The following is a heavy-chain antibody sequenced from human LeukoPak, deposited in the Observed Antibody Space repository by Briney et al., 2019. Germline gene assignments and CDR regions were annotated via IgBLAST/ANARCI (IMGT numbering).Heavy chain of an antibody. CDR2: FDPEDGET. J-gene: IGHJ3*02. CDR1: GYTLTELS. Sequence: ASVKVSCKVSGYTLTELSMHWVRQAPGKGLEWMGGFDPEDGETIYAQKFQGRVTMTRDTSISTAYMELSRLRSDDTAVYYCARGQAHDAFDIWGQGTMVTVSS. CDR3: ARGQAHDAFDI. V-gene: IGHV1-24*01.